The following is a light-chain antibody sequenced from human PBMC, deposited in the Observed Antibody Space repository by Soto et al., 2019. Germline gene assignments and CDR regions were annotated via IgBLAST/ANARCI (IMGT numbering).Light chain of an antibody. V-gene: IGKV3-20*01. CDR1: QSVSSSY. J-gene: IGKJ3*01. CDR2: GAS. Sequence: EIVLTQSPGTLSLSPGERATLSCRASQSVSSSYLAWYQQKPGQAPRLLIYGASSRATGIPDRFSGSGSGTDFTLTISRLEPEDLAVYYCLQYGSAPTFGPGTKVDIK. CDR3: LQYGSAPT.